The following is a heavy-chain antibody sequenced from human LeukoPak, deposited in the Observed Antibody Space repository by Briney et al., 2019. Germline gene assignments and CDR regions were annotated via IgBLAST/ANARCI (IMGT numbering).Heavy chain of an antibody. CDR3: ASYVDTARAGRGIDV. V-gene: IGHV4-39*01. Sequence: SETLSLTCTVSGGSIDTSSYYWGWIRQPPGKGLEWIGSIYHNGGTYDNLSLKSRTTISVDTSKNQFSLTLSSVTAADTAVYYCASYVDTARAGRGIDVWGQGTTVTVSS. CDR2: IYHNGGT. CDR1: GGSIDTSSYY. D-gene: IGHD5-18*01. J-gene: IGHJ6*02.